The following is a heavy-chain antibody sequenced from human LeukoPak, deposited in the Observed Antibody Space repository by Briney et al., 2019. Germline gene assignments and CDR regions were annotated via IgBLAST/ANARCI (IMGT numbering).Heavy chain of an antibody. J-gene: IGHJ5*02. Sequence: GGSLRLSCAASGFPFSTYAMNWVRQAPGKGLEWVSGIYGSGGGIQYADSVKGRFTISRDNSKNTLYLQMNSLRAEDTALYYCAKDRSLTPYNWFDPWGQGTLVTVSS. CDR2: IYGSGGGI. CDR1: GFPFSTYA. CDR3: AKDRSLTPYNWFDP. V-gene: IGHV3-23*01.